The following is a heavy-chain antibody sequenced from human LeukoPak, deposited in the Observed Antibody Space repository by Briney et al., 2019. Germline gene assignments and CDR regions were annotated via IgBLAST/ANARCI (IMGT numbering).Heavy chain of an antibody. CDR1: GGFISSFY. J-gene: IGHJ4*02. Sequence: SETLSLTCTVSGGFISSFYCSWVRQPPGKGLEWIGYIYYSGTTNYNPSLKSRVTISSDTSKNQFSLRLSSVTAVDTAVYYCARGTVDTVIDNWGQGTLVTGSS. CDR3: ARGTVDTVIDN. D-gene: IGHD5-18*01. V-gene: IGHV4-59*08. CDR2: IYYSGTT.